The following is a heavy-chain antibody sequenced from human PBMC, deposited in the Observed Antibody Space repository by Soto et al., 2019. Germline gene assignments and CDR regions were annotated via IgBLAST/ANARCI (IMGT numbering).Heavy chain of an antibody. CDR3: AIPLCCSGDSCYSDAFDI. CDR2: INAGNGNT. CDR1: GYTFTSYA. V-gene: IGHV1-3*01. Sequence: ASVKVSCKASGYTFTSYAMHWVRQAPGQRLEWMGWINAGNGNTKYSQKFQGRVTITRDTSASTAYMELSSLRSEDTAVYYCAIPLCCSGDSCYSDAFDIWGQGTMVTVSS. J-gene: IGHJ3*02. D-gene: IGHD2-15*01.